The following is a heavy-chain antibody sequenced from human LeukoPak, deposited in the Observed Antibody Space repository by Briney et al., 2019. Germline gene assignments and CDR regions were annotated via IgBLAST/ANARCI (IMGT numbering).Heavy chain of an antibody. J-gene: IGHJ4*02. D-gene: IGHD6-13*01. CDR2: MNPNSGNT. CDR3: ARVQRSSSWYVDFDY. Sequence: ASVRVSCKASGYTFTSYDINWVRQAPGQGLEWMGWMNPNSGNTGYAQKFQGRVTMTRNTSISTAYMELSSLRSEDTAVYYCARVQRSSSWYVDFDYWGQGTLVTVSS. V-gene: IGHV1-8*01. CDR1: GYTFTSYD.